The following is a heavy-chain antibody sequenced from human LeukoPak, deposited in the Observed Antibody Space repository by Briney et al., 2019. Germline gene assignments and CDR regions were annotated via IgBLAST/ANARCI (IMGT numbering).Heavy chain of an antibody. Sequence: GASVKVSCKASGYTFTSYYMHWVRQAPGQGLEWMGIINPSGGSTSYAQKFQGRVTMTRDTSTSTVYMELSSLRSEDTAVYYCARLIGGGSGSYYNGDYWGQGTLVTVSS. CDR1: GYTFTSYY. CDR2: INPSGGST. D-gene: IGHD3-10*01. V-gene: IGHV1-46*01. J-gene: IGHJ4*02. CDR3: ARLIGGGSGSYYNGDY.